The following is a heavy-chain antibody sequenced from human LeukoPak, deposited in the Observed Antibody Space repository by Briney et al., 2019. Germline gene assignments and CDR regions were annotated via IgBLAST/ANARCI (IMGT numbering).Heavy chain of an antibody. CDR2: INHSGST. Sequence: SETLSLTCAVYGGSFSGYYWSWIRQPPGKGLEWIGEINHSGSTDYNPSLKSRVTMSLDTPKKQFSLKLSSVTAADTAVYYCAREGVYSTSSYFDYWGQGTLVTVSS. J-gene: IGHJ4*02. CDR3: AREGVYSTSSYFDY. CDR1: GGSFSGYY. D-gene: IGHD6-6*01. V-gene: IGHV4-34*01.